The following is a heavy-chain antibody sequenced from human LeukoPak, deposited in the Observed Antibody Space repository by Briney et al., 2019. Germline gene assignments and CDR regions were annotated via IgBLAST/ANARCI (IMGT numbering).Heavy chain of an antibody. CDR3: ARVRYQLLRAFDI. V-gene: IGHV3-53*01. J-gene: IGHJ3*02. CDR1: GFTISSKY. CDR2: IYSGGST. Sequence: GGSLRLSCAASGFTISSKYMSWVRQAPGKGLEWVSVIYSGGSTYYADSVKGRFTISRDNSKNTLSLQMNSLRAEDTAMYYCARVRYQLLRAFDIWGQGTMVTVSS. D-gene: IGHD2-2*01.